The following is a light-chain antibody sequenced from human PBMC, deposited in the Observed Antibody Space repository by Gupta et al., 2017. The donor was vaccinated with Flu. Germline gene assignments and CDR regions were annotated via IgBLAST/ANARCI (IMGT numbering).Light chain of an antibody. Sequence: DIQMTQSPSSLSASVGDRVIITCRASQSVASYLNWFQQKPGRAPKLLVYAASNVPSGVPSRFSGSGSGTDFTLTISRLQDEDFATYYCQQRDSVPLTFGGGTKVDI. V-gene: IGKV1-39*01. CDR1: QSVASY. CDR2: AAS. CDR3: QQRDSVPLT. J-gene: IGKJ4*01.